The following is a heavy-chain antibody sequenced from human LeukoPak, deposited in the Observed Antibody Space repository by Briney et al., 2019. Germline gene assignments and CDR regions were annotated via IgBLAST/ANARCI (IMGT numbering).Heavy chain of an antibody. CDR1: GGSFSGYY. V-gene: IGHV4-34*01. Sequence: PSETLSLTCAVYGGSFSGYYWSWIRQPPGKGLEWIGEINHSGSTNYNPSLKSRVTISVDTSKNQFSLKLSSVTAADTAVYYCARSIVVVVPAAMKYYYYYYMDVWGKGTTVTVSS. CDR3: ARSIVVVVPAAMKYYYYYYMDV. D-gene: IGHD2-2*01. J-gene: IGHJ6*03. CDR2: INHSGST.